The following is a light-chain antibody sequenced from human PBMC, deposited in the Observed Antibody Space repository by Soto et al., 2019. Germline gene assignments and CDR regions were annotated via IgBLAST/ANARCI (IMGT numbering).Light chain of an antibody. CDR1: QSLLHSNGYNY. V-gene: IGKV2-28*01. J-gene: IGKJ4*01. CDR2: LGS. Sequence: IVMTQSPLSLPVTPVEPASISCRSSQSLLHSNGYNYLDWYLQKPGQSPQLLIYLGSNRASGVPDRFSGSGSGTDFTLNISRVEAEDVGVYYCMQYLQTPLTFGGWTKVEIK. CDR3: MQYLQTPLT.